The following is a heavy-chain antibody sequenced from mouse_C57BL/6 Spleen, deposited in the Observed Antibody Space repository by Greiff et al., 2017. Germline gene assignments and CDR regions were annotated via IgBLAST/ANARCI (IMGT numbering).Heavy chain of an antibody. V-gene: IGHV1-69*01. Sequence: QVQLQQPGAELVMPGASVKLSCKASGYTFTSYWMHWVKQRPGQGLEWIGEIDPSDSYTNYNQKFKGKSTLTVDKSSSTAYMQLSILTSEDSAVYYCAYGSSYGDMDYWGQGTSVTVSS. CDR1: GYTFTSYW. J-gene: IGHJ4*01. CDR2: IDPSDSYT. D-gene: IGHD1-1*01. CDR3: AYGSSYGDMDY.